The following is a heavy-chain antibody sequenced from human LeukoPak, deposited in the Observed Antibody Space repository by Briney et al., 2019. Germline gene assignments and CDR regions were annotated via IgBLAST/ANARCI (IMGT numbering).Heavy chain of an antibody. CDR2: INAGNGNT. V-gene: IGHV1-3*01. CDR1: GYTFTSYP. CDR3: ARVYGSGSLYYYYGMDV. J-gene: IGHJ6*02. Sequence: ASVKVSCKASGYTFTSYPMHWVRQAPGQSLEWMGWINAGNGNTKYSQKFQGRVTITRDTSASIAYMKLSSLRSEDTAVYYCARVYGSGSLYYYYGMDVWGQGTTVTVSS. D-gene: IGHD3-10*01.